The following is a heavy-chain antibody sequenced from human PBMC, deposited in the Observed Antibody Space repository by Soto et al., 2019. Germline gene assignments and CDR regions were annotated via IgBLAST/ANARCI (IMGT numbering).Heavy chain of an antibody. CDR1: GFTFSSYA. V-gene: IGHV3-23*01. J-gene: IGHJ5*02. D-gene: IGHD3-16*01. CDR3: AKDRGGVNWFDP. Sequence: GGSLRLSCAAPGFTFSSYAMSWVRQAPGKGLEWVSAISGSGGSTYYADSVEGRFTISRDNSKNTLYLQMNSLRAEDTAVYYCAKDRGGVNWFDPWGQGTLVTVSS. CDR2: ISGSGGST.